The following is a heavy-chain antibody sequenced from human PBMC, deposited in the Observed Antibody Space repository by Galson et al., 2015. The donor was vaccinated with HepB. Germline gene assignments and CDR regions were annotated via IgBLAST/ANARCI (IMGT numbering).Heavy chain of an antibody. D-gene: IGHD2-15*01. CDR3: ARGGYCRGGTCHPWGTTDYNFYGLDV. CDR1: GYTFLSYG. CDR2: ISPYSGHT. Sequence: SCKASGYTFLSYGIIWVRQAPGQGPEWLAWISPYSGHTQYAQNLQGRVTVTTDTSTRTVFMDVTSLRSDDTAIYYCARGGYCRGGTCHPWGTTDYNFYGLDVWGQGTTVTVSS. V-gene: IGHV1-18*01. J-gene: IGHJ6*02.